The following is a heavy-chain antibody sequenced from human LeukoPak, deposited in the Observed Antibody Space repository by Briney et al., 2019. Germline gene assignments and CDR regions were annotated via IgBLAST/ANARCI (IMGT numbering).Heavy chain of an antibody. D-gene: IGHD3-10*01. J-gene: IGHJ4*02. Sequence: ASVKVSCKVSGYTLTELSMHWVRQAPGKGLEWMGGFDPEDGETIYTQKFQGRVTMTEDTSTDTAYMELSSLRSEDTAVYYCARDSDYYGSGSYSPLDYWGQGTLVTVSS. V-gene: IGHV1-24*01. CDR3: ARDSDYYGSGSYSPLDY. CDR1: GYTLTELS. CDR2: FDPEDGET.